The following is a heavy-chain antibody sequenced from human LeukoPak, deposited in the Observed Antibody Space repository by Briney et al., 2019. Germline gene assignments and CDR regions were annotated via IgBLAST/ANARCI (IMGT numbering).Heavy chain of an antibody. CDR2: IIPIFGTA. CDR3: ARSPGVVPNYYYGMDV. J-gene: IGHJ6*02. V-gene: IGHV1-69*13. Sequence: GASVKVSCKASGGTFSSYAISWVRQAPGQGLEWMGGIIPIFGTANYAQKFQGRVTITADESTSTAYMELSSLRSEDTAVYYCARSPGVVPNYYYGMDVWGQGTTVTVSS. CDR1: GGTFSSYA. D-gene: IGHD3-3*01.